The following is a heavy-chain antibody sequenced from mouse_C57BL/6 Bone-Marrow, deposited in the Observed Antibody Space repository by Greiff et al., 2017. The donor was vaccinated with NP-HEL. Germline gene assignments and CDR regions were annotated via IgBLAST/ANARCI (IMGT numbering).Heavy chain of an antibody. CDR1: GYALSSSW. Sequence: QVQLQQSGPELVKPGASVKISCKASGYALSSSWMNWVKQRPGKGLEWIGRIYPGDGDTNYNGKFKGKATLTADKSSSTAYMQLSSLTSEDSAVYFCARHYGSSYEAMDYWGQGTSVTVSS. V-gene: IGHV1-82*01. CDR3: ARHYGSSYEAMDY. J-gene: IGHJ4*01. CDR2: IYPGDGDT. D-gene: IGHD1-1*01.